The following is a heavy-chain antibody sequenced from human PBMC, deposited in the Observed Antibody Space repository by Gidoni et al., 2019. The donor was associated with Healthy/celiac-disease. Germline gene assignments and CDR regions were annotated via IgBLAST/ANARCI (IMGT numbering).Heavy chain of an antibody. J-gene: IGHJ3*02. CDR3: ARAELRGDEAFDI. Sequence: QVQLQQWGAGLLKPSETLSLTCAVYGGSFSGYYWSWIRQPPGKGLEWIGEINHSGSTNYNPSLKSRVTISVDTSKNQFSLKLSSVTAADTAVYYCARAELRGDEAFDIWGQGTMVTVSS. V-gene: IGHV4-34*01. D-gene: IGHD1-7*01. CDR2: INHSGST. CDR1: GGSFSGYY.